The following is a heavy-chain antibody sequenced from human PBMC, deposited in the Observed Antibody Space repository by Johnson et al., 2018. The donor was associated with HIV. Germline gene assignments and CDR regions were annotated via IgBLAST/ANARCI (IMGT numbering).Heavy chain of an antibody. J-gene: IGHJ3*02. CDR2: ISYAGSNQ. CDR3: ARDRALGWELLGAFDI. CDR1: GFTFSSHD. Sequence: QMLLVESGGDLVQRGGSLRLSCAASGFTFSSHDMHWVRQAPGKGLEWVAVISYAGSNQYCADSVKGRFTLSRDNSNKKVYLQMNSLGPEDTAVYYCARDRALGWELLGAFDIWGQGTMVTVSS. V-gene: IGHV3-30*03. D-gene: IGHD1-26*01.